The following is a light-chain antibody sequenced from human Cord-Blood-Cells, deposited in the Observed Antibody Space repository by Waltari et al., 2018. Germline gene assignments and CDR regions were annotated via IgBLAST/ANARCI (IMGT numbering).Light chain of an antibody. J-gene: IGLJ2*01. CDR3: QVWDSSSDHVV. Sequence: SYVLTQPPSVSVAPGKTARLTCGGNNIGSKSVHRYQQKPGQAPVLVIYYDSDRTSGIPERFSGSNSGNTATLTISRVEAGDEADYYCQVWDSSSDHVVFGGGTKLTVL. CDR1: NIGSKS. CDR2: YDS. V-gene: IGLV3-21*04.